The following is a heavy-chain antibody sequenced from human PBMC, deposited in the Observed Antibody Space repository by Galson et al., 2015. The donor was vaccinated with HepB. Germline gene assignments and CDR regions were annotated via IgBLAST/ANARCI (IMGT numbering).Heavy chain of an antibody. D-gene: IGHD5-24*01. CDR1: GGTFSSYA. V-gene: IGHV1-69*13. Sequence: SVKVSCKASGGTFSSYAISWVRQAPGQGLEWMGGIIPIFGTANYAQKFQGRVTITADESTSTAYMELSSLRSEDTAVYYYASGYVEMATGNWVMDVWGKGTTVTVSS. J-gene: IGHJ6*04. CDR3: ASGYVEMATGNWVMDV. CDR2: IIPIFGTA.